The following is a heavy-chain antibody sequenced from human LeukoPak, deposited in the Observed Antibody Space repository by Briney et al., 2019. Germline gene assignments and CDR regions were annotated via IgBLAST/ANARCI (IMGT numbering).Heavy chain of an antibody. CDR1: GFTFSNAW. Sequence: GGSLRLSCVASGFTFSNAWMNWVRQAPGKGLEWVAVISYDGSNEYYADSVKGRFTISRDNSKNTLYLQMNSLRVEDTAVYYCARVLNYYDSSGYYFSYWGQGTLVTVSS. CDR3: ARVLNYYDSSGYYFSY. V-gene: IGHV3-30-3*01. D-gene: IGHD3-22*01. J-gene: IGHJ4*02. CDR2: ISYDGSNE.